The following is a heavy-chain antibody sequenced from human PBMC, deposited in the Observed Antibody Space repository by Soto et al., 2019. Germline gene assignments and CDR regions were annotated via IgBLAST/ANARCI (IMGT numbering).Heavy chain of an antibody. Sequence: SETLSLTCTVSGGSISSYYWSWIRQPPGKGLEWIGYIYYSGSTNYNPSLKSRVTISVDTSKNQFSLKLSSVTAADTAVYYCARGMVPRITIFGVVPYYYGMDVWGQGTTVTVSS. CDR2: IYYSGST. V-gene: IGHV4-59*01. CDR1: GGSISSYY. J-gene: IGHJ6*02. D-gene: IGHD3-3*01. CDR3: ARGMVPRITIFGVVPYYYGMDV.